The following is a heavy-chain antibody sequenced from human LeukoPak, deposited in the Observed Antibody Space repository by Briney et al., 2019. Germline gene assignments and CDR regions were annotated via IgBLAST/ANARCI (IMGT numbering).Heavy chain of an antibody. CDR2: IYHSGST. V-gene: IGHV4-4*02. CDR1: GGSISSSNW. D-gene: IGHD6-13*01. J-gene: IGHJ6*02. CDR3: ARHESAAAGTYYYYYGMDV. Sequence: SETLSLTCAVSGGSISSSNWWSWVRQPPGKGLEWIGEIYHSGSTNYNPSLKSRVTISVDTSKNQFSLKLSSVTAADTAVYYCARHESAAAGTYYYYYGMDVWGQGTTATVSS.